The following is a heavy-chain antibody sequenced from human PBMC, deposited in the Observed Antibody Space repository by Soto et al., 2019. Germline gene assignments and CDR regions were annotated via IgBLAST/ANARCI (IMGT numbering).Heavy chain of an antibody. V-gene: IGHV4-59*08. D-gene: IGHD6-19*01. Sequence: QVQLQESGPGLVKPSETLSLTCTVSGGSISSYYWSWIRQPPGKGLEWIGYIYNSGSTNYNPSLRSRVTISVARSKNQFSLKLTSVTAADTAVYYCARHASSGWYYFDYWGQGTLVTVSS. CDR1: GGSISSYY. CDR2: IYNSGST. J-gene: IGHJ4*02. CDR3: ARHASSGWYYFDY.